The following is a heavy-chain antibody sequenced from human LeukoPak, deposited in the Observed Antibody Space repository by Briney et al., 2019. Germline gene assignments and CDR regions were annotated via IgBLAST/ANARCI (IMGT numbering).Heavy chain of an antibody. D-gene: IGHD5-18*01. V-gene: IGHV3-7*01. CDR1: GFSFSTFW. Sequence: GGSLRLSCAASGFSFSTFWMSWVRQAPGKGLEWVANTKGDDSEKYYVESVQGRFTISRDNAKNSLYLHMNSLRAEDTALYYCARSGYSYALDHWGQGSLVTVSS. J-gene: IGHJ1*01. CDR2: TKGDDSEK. CDR3: ARSGYSYALDH.